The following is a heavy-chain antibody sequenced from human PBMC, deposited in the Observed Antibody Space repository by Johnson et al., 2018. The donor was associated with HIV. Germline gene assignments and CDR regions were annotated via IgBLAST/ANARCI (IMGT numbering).Heavy chain of an antibody. Sequence: VQLVESGGGLVQPGGSLRLSCAASGFTVSSNYMSWVRQAPGKGLEWVSVIYSGGSTYYEDSVKGRFTISRDNSKNTLYLQMHSLSAEDTAVYYCARDSGSSWTSHAFDIWGQGTMVTVSS. D-gene: IGHD6-13*01. CDR3: ARDSGSSWTSHAFDI. CDR1: GFTVSSNY. J-gene: IGHJ3*02. V-gene: IGHV3-66*01. CDR2: IYSGGST.